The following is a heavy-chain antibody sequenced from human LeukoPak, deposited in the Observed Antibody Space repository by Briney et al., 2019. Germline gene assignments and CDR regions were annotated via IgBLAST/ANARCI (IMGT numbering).Heavy chain of an antibody. CDR1: GGSISSYY. Sequence: PSETLSLTCTVSGGSISSYYWSWIRQPPGKGLEGIGYIYYSGSTNYNPSLTNRVTISVDTSKNQFSLKLSSVTAADTAVYYCARVPQATYYDFWSGPVDAFDIWGQGTMVTVSS. D-gene: IGHD3-3*01. CDR3: ARVPQATYYDFWSGPVDAFDI. J-gene: IGHJ3*02. V-gene: IGHV4-59*01. CDR2: IYYSGST.